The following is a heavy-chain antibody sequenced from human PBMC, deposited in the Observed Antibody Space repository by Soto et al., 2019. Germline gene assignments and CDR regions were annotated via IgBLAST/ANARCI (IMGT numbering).Heavy chain of an antibody. CDR3: AREPTGYCGGGSCYYSAP. V-gene: IGHV4-31*03. CDR1: GGSISSGGYY. CDR2: IYYSGST. D-gene: IGHD2-15*01. J-gene: IGHJ5*02. Sequence: PSETLSLTCTVSGGSISSGGYYWSWIRQHPGKGLEWIGYIYYSGSTYYNPSLKSRVTISVDTSKNQFSLKLSSVTAADTAVYYWAREPTGYCGGGSCYYSAPGGQGTLATVSS.